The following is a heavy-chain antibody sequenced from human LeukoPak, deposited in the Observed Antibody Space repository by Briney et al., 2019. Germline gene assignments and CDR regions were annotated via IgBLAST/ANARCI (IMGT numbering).Heavy chain of an antibody. CDR1: GGSFSSYY. CDR2: INHSGST. CDR3: ARGGGFYDSSGYYYNDY. V-gene: IGHV4-34*01. D-gene: IGHD3-22*01. J-gene: IGHJ4*02. Sequence: SETLSLTCAVYGGSFSSYYWSWIRQPPGKGLEWIGEINHSGSTNYNPSLKSRVTISVDTSKNQFSLKLSSVTAADTAVYYCARGGGFYDSSGYYYNDYWGQGTLVTVSS.